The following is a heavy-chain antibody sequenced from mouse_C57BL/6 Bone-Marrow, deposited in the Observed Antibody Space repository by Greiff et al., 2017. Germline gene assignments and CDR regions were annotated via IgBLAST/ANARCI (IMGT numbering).Heavy chain of an antibody. CDR2: ISSGGSYT. Sequence: EVQLVESGGDLVKPGGSLKLSCAASGFTFSSYGMSWVRQTPDKRLEWVATISSGGSYTYYPDSVKGRFTISRDNAKNTLYLQMSSLKSEDTAMYYCARHHLYYYGSSPNWDGFAYWGQGTLVTVSA. V-gene: IGHV5-6*01. J-gene: IGHJ3*01. CDR3: ARHHLYYYGSSPNWDGFAY. CDR1: GFTFSSYG. D-gene: IGHD1-1*01.